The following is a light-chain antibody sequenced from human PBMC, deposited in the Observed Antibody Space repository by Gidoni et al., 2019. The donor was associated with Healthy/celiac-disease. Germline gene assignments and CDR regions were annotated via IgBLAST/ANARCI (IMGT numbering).Light chain of an antibody. Sequence: TQSPATLSLSPGEIATLSGRASQSVSSYLAWYQQKPGQAPRLLIYDASNRATGIPARFSGSGSGTDFTLTISSLEPEDFAVYYCQQRSNWPPLTFGGGTKVEIK. CDR2: DAS. J-gene: IGKJ4*01. V-gene: IGKV3-11*01. CDR1: QSVSSY. CDR3: QQRSNWPPLT.